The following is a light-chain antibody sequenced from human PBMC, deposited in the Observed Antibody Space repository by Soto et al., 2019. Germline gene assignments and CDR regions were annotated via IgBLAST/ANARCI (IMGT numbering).Light chain of an antibody. Sequence: DIQMTQSPSTLSGSVGDIVTINFRASQTISSWLAWYQQKPGKAPKLLVYKATILQSGVPSRFGGSASGTDFTLTISRLEPEDFAVYYCQQYGRTPLTFGGGTKVDIK. CDR2: KAT. CDR1: QTISSW. CDR3: QQYGRTPLT. J-gene: IGKJ4*01. V-gene: IGKV1-5*03.